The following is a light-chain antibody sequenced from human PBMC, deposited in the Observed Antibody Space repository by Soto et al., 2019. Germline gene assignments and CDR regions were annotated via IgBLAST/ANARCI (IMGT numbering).Light chain of an antibody. Sequence: QSALTQPPSASGSPGQSVIISCTGTSSDVGGYNYVSWYQQHPGKAPKFMIYEVSKRPSGVPDRFSGSKSGNTASLTVSGLQAEDEADYYCSSYAGSNNVVFGGGTKLTVL. CDR1: SSDVGGYNY. CDR2: EVS. CDR3: SSYAGSNNVV. J-gene: IGLJ2*01. V-gene: IGLV2-8*01.